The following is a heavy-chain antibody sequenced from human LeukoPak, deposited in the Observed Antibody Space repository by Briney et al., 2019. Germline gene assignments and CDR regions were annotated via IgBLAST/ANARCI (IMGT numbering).Heavy chain of an antibody. CDR3: AKGGYRNYYYGMDV. CDR1: GFTFDDYA. Sequence: PGGSLRLSCAASGFTFDDYAMHWVRQAPGKGLEWVSGISWNGGSIGYADSVKGRFTISRDNAKNSLYLQMNSLRAEDTALYYCAKGGYRNYYYGMDVWGQGTTVTVSS. D-gene: IGHD5-18*01. J-gene: IGHJ6*02. CDR2: ISWNGGSI. V-gene: IGHV3-9*01.